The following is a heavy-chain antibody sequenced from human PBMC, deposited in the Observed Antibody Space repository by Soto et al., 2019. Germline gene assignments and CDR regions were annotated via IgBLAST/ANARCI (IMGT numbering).Heavy chain of an antibody. CDR2: ISAYNGNT. CDR3: ARERVSRYCSGGSCYYYGMDV. V-gene: IGHV1-18*01. J-gene: IGHJ6*02. Sequence: ASVKVSCKASGYTLTSYGISWVRQAPGQGLEWMGWISAYNGNTNYAQKLQGRVTMTTDTSTSTAYMERRSLRSDETAVYYCARERVSRYCSGGSCYYYGMDVWGQGTTVTVSS. CDR1: GYTLTSYG. D-gene: IGHD2-15*01.